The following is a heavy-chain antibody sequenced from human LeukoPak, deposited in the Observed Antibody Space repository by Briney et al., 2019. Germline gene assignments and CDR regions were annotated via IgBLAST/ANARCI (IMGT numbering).Heavy chain of an antibody. J-gene: IGHJ5*02. CDR2: MNPNSGNT. Sequence: ASVKVSCKASGYTFTSCDINWVRQATGQGLEWMGWMNPNSGNTGYAQKFQGRVTITRNTSISTAYMELSSLRSEDTAVYYCARGRSIVVVPAAMIGPGNNWFDPWGQGTLVTVSS. CDR1: GYTFTSCD. CDR3: ARGRSIVVVPAAMIGPGNNWFDP. D-gene: IGHD2-2*01. V-gene: IGHV1-8*03.